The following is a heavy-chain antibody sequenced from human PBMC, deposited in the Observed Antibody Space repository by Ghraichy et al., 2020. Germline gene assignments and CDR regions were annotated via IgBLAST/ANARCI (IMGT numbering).Heavy chain of an antibody. J-gene: IGHJ6*02. CDR3: AKTYIAVAGTYYYYGMDV. CDR1: GFTFSSYS. Sequence: GSLRLSCAASGFTFSSYSMNWVRQAPGKGLEWVSSISSSSSYIYYADSVKGRFTISRDNAKNSLYLQMNSLRAEDTAVYYCAKTYIAVAGTYYYYGMDVWGQGTTVTVSS. CDR2: ISSSSSYI. V-gene: IGHV3-21*01. D-gene: IGHD6-19*01.